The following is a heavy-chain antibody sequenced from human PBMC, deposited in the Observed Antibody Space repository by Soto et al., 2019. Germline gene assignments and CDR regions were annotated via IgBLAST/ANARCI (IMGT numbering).Heavy chain of an antibody. Sequence: PGGSLRLSCAASGFTFSSYAMHWVRQAPGKGLEWVAVISYDGSNKYYADSVKGRFTISRDNSKNTLYLQMNSLRAEDTAVYYCARDCGDYYDSSGGRDYYYYYGMDVWGQGTTVIVS. CDR2: ISYDGSNK. CDR3: ARDCGDYYDSSGGRDYYYYYGMDV. V-gene: IGHV3-30-3*01. CDR1: GFTFSSYA. J-gene: IGHJ6*02. D-gene: IGHD3-22*01.